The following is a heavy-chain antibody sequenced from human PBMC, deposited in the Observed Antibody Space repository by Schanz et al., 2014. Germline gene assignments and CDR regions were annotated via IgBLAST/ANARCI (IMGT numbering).Heavy chain of an antibody. CDR3: ARLDSSSWYPRY. D-gene: IGHD6-13*01. CDR2: IGGSGDST. CDR1: GFTFSNHA. Sequence: EVHLLESGGGLVQPGGSLRLSCAASGFTFSNHALSWVRQAPGKGLEWVSGIGGSGDSTHYADSVKGRFIISRDNSKNTLYLQMNNLRAEDTAVYYCARLDSSSWYPRYWGQGTLVTVSS. J-gene: IGHJ4*02. V-gene: IGHV3-23*01.